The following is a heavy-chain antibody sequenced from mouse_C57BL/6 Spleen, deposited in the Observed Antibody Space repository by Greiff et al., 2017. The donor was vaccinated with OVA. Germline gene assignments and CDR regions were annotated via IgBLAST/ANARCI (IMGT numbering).Heavy chain of an antibody. CDR2: ITHSGET. J-gene: IGHJ2*01. D-gene: IGHD2-3*01. Sequence: QVQLQQSGPGLVKPSQSLFLTCSITGFPITSGYYWIWIRQSPGKPLEWMGYITHSGETFYNPSLQSPISITRETSKNQFFLQLNSVTTEDTAMYYCAGDRDGYYYFDYWGQGTTLTVSS. V-gene: IGHV12-3*01. CDR1: GFPITSGYY. CDR3: AGDRDGYYYFDY.